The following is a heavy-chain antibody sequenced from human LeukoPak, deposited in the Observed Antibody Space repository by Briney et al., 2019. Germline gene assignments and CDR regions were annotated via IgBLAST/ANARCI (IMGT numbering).Heavy chain of an antibody. Sequence: SETLSLTCTVSGGSISNYYWSWIRQPPGKGLEWTGYIYYSGRTNYNPSLNSRVTISVDTSKNQFSLKLRSVTAADTAVYYCARYVGFPGYSSSWRGYYFDYWGQGTLVTVSS. J-gene: IGHJ4*02. D-gene: IGHD6-13*01. CDR1: GGSISNYY. CDR2: IYYSGRT. V-gene: IGHV4-59*01. CDR3: ARYVGFPGYSSSWRGYYFDY.